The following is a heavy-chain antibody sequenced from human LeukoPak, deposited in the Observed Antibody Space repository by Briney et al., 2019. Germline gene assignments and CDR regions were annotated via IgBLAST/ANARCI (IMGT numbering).Heavy chain of an antibody. CDR2: ISYDGSNK. CDR3: ARELSCSSTSCYRTYYYYGMDV. J-gene: IGHJ6*02. V-gene: IGHV3-30-3*01. D-gene: IGHD2-2*01. Sequence: PGGSLRLSCAASGFTFSSYAMHWVRQAPGKGLEWVAVISYDGSNKYYADSVKGRFTISRDNSKNTPYLQMNSLRAEDTAVYYCARELSCSSTSCYRTYYYYGMDVWGQGTTVTVSS. CDR1: GFTFSSYA.